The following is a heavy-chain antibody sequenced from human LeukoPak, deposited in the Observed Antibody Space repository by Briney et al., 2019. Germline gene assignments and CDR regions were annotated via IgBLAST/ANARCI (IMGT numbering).Heavy chain of an antibody. Sequence: GGSLRLSCAASGFTFSSFGVSWVRQAPGKGLEWVSFISSRSNHIYYADSVQGRFTISRDSAKNSLFLQMDSLRAEDTAVYFCAGPYCSNGVCHRWYFDLWGRGTLVTVSS. CDR1: GFTFSSFG. CDR3: AGPYCSNGVCHRWYFDL. D-gene: IGHD2-8*01. V-gene: IGHV3-21*01. J-gene: IGHJ2*01. CDR2: ISSRSNHI.